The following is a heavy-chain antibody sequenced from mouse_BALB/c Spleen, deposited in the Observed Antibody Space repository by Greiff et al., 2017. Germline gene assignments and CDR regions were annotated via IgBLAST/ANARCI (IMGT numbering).Heavy chain of an antibody. CDR3: ASLYGSGPSFAY. J-gene: IGHJ3*01. Sequence: VQLQQSGAELAKPGASVKMSCKASGYTFTSYWMHWVKQRPGQGLEWIGYINPSTGYTEYNQKFKDKATLTADKSSSTAYMQLSSLTSEDSAVYYCASLYGSGPSFAYWGQGTLVTVSA. CDR2: INPSTGYT. V-gene: IGHV1-7*01. CDR1: GYTFTSYW. D-gene: IGHD1-1*01.